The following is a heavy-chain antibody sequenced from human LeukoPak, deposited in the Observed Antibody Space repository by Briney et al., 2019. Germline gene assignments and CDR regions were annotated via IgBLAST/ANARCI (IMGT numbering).Heavy chain of an antibody. J-gene: IGHJ6*02. CDR1: GYTFTGYY. Sequence: ASVKVSCKASGYTFTGYYMHWVRQAPGQELEWMGWINPNSGGTNYAQKFQGRVTMTRDTSISTAYMELSRLRSDDTAVYYCARGPRQQLPTRRGYYYGMDVWGQGTTVTVSS. CDR2: INPNSGGT. V-gene: IGHV1-2*02. D-gene: IGHD6-13*01. CDR3: ARGPRQQLPTRRGYYYGMDV.